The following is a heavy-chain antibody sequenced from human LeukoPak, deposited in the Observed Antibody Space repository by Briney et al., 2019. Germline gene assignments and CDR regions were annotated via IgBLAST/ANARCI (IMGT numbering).Heavy chain of an antibody. D-gene: IGHD1-1*01. CDR1: GGSITSVNYY. V-gene: IGHV4-39*07. J-gene: IGHJ4*02. CDR2: ISYSGST. CDR3: ARTEPSGTTSH. Sequence: SETLSLTCTVSGGSITSVNYYWGWIRQPPGKGLEWIGSISYSGSTNYNPSLKSRVTLSVDTSRNQFSLSLRSMTAADTAVYYCARTEPSGTTSHWGQGTLVTVSS.